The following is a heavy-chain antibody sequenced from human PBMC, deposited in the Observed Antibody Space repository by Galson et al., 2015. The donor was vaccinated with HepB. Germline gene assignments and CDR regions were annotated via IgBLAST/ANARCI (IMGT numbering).Heavy chain of an antibody. V-gene: IGHV2-70*01. CDR2: IDWDDDI. Sequence: PALVKPTQTLTLTCTFSGFSLSSSRMSVAWIRQSPGKALEWLALIDWDDDIYYSTSLKTRLTISKGTPSNEVVLTVNNMDPVDTATYLCARATSYYDFSGIYTYYFDLWGQGALVTVAS. D-gene: IGHD3-22*01. CDR1: GFSLSSSRMS. CDR3: ARATSYYDFSGIYTYYFDL. J-gene: IGHJ4*02.